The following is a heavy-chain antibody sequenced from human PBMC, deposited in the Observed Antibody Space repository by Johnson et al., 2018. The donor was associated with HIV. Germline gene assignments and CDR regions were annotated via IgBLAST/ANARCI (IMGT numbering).Heavy chain of an antibody. CDR2: ITWNSGSM. CDR3: AKAGYSYGTPLGYAFDI. CDR1: GFTFSNSA. V-gene: IGHV3-9*01. D-gene: IGHD5-18*01. J-gene: IGHJ3*02. Sequence: QLVESGGGVVQPGRALRLSCAASGFTFSNSAMHWVRQAPGKGLEWVSVITWNSGSMGYADYVMGRFTISRDNAKNSLYLQMNSLRAEDTALYYCAKAGYSYGTPLGYAFDIWGQGTMVTVSS.